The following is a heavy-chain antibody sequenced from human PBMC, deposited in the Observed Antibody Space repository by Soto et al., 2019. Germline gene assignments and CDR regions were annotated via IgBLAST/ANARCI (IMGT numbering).Heavy chain of an antibody. Sequence: QVQLQESGPGLVKPSQTLSLTCTVSGGSISSGGYYWSWIRQHPGKGLEWIGYIYYSGSTYYNPSLKRRVTISVDTSKNQFSLKVSSGTAADTAVYYCARGGTGTYYFDYWGQGTLVTVSS. CDR1: GGSISSGGYY. J-gene: IGHJ4*02. CDR3: ARGGTGTYYFDY. CDR2: IYYSGST. D-gene: IGHD1-1*01. V-gene: IGHV4-31*03.